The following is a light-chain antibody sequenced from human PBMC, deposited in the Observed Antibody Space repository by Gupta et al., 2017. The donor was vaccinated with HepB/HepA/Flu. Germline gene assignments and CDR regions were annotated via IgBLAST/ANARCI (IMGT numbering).Light chain of an antibody. CDR3: QQEHSWLGT. CDR1: QSVDSD. CDR2: IAC. V-gene: IGKV3-15*01. Sequence: ILMTQSPATLSLSPGERATLSCRASQSVDSDLAWYQQKPGQAPRLLISIACKRAYGVPVRFSGSGSGTEFTLTISSRQSEDSAVYLCQQEHSWLGTFGRGTKVEIK. J-gene: IGKJ1*01.